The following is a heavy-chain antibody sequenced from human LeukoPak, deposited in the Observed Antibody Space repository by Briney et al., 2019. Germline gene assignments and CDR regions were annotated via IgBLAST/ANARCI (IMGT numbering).Heavy chain of an antibody. D-gene: IGHD2-2*02. CDR1: GYTLTELS. Sequence: GASVKVSCKVSGYTLTELSMHWVRQAPGKGLEWIGGFDPEDGETIYAQKFQGRVTMTEDTSTDTAYMELSSLRSEDTAVYYCATLYCSSTSCYKGFDYWGQGTLVTVSS. CDR2: FDPEDGET. CDR3: ATLYCSSTSCYKGFDY. J-gene: IGHJ4*02. V-gene: IGHV1-24*01.